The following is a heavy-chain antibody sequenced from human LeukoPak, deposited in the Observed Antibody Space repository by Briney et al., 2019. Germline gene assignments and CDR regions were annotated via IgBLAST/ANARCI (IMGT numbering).Heavy chain of an antibody. CDR1: GFTFSSYA. V-gene: IGHV3-23*01. CDR3: AKDTPITIRAWFDP. J-gene: IGHJ5*02. Sequence: GGSLRLSCAASGFTFSSYAMSCVRQAPGKGLEWVSVICGSGGSTYSADSVKGRFTISRDNSKNTLYLQMNSLRAEDTAVYYCAKDTPITIRAWFDPWGQGTLVTVSS. CDR2: ICGSGGST. D-gene: IGHD3-9*01.